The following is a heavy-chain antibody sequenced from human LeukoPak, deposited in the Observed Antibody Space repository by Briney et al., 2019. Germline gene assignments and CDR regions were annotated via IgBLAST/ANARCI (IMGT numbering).Heavy chain of an antibody. CDR3: ARATVADYYFDY. J-gene: IGHJ4*02. CDR2: IYYSGST. Sequence: SETLSLTCTVSGSSISSYYWSWIRQPPGKGLEWIGYIYYSGSTNYNPSLKSRVTISVGTSKNQFSLKLSSVTAADTAVYYCARATVADYYFDYWGQGTLVTVSS. CDR1: GSSISSYY. V-gene: IGHV4-59*01. D-gene: IGHD2-15*01.